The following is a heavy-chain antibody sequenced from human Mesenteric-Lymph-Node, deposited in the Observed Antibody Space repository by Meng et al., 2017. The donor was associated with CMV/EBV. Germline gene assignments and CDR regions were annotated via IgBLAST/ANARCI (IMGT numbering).Heavy chain of an antibody. Sequence: GGSLRLSCAASGFTLSSHWMSWVRQVPGKGLEWVANIKQDGSEKFYVDSVKGRFTISRDNAKNSVYLQMNSLRAEDTAVYFCARESAQKVPVWLDYFFDYWGQGTLVTVSS. J-gene: IGHJ4*02. V-gene: IGHV3-7*01. CDR1: GFTLSSHW. D-gene: IGHD6-19*01. CDR3: ARESAQKVPVWLDYFFDY. CDR2: IKQDGSEK.